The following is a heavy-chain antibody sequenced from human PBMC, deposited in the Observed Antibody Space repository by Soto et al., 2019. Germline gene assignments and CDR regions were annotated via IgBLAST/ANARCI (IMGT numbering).Heavy chain of an antibody. J-gene: IGHJ4*02. Sequence: EVQLVESGGGFVKPGGSLRLSCAASGFTFSNAWMSWVRQAPGKGLEWVGRIKTKTDGGTTDYAAPVKGRFTISRDDSKNTLYLEMNSQKTEDTAVYYCVTRAGLGDSERFDYWGQGTLVTVSS. V-gene: IGHV3-15*01. CDR1: GFTFSNAW. CDR3: VTRAGLGDSERFDY. D-gene: IGHD3-16*01. CDR2: IKTKTDGGTT.